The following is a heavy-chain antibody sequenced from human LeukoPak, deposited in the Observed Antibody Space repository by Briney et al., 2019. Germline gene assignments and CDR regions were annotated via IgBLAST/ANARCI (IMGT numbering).Heavy chain of an antibody. J-gene: IGHJ4*02. CDR1: GYTFTSYG. Sequence: ASVKVSXKASGYTFTSYGISWVRQAPGQGLEWMGWISAYNGNTNYAQKLQGRVTMTTDTSTSTAYMELRSLRSDDTAVYYCARDYGGNPWDFLDYWGQGTLVTVSS. CDR2: ISAYNGNT. D-gene: IGHD4-23*01. V-gene: IGHV1-18*01. CDR3: ARDYGGNPWDFLDY.